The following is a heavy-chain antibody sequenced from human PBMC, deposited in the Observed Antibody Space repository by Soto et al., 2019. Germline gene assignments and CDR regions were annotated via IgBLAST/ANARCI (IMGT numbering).Heavy chain of an antibody. Sequence: GAPEEVSCKVSGYRFSSSGICGVRQAPGQGLQWMGWISTYSGNRNFAQDFRDRLTMTTDTSTNTAYMELRSLRSDDMAVYYCVSVNEGVYYDSSGYYDFCGRGTLCTVSS. D-gene: IGHD3-22*01. CDR2: ISTYSGNR. J-gene: IGHJ4*02. V-gene: IGHV1-18*03. CDR1: GYRFSSSG. CDR3: VSVNEGVYYDSSGYYDF.